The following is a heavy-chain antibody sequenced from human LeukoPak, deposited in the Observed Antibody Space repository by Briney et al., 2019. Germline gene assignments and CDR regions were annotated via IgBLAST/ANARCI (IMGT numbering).Heavy chain of an antibody. J-gene: IGHJ6*02. CDR2: ISSSSSYI. Sequence: GGSLRLSCAASGFTFSSYSMNWVRQAPGKGLEWVSSISSSSSYIDYADSVKGRFTISRDNAKNSLYLQMNSLRAEDTAVYYCARVKKRSYSYYYGMDVWGQGTTVTVSS. V-gene: IGHV3-21*01. CDR1: GFTFSSYS. CDR3: ARVKKRSYSYYYGMDV. D-gene: IGHD1-26*01.